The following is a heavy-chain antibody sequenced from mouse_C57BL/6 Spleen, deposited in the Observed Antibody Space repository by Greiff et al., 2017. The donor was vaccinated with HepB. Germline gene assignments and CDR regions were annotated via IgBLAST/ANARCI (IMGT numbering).Heavy chain of an antibody. CDR1: GYSFTSYY. CDR2: IYPGSGNT. D-gene: IGHD2-1*01. Sequence: QVQLQQSGPELVKPGASVKISCKASGYSFTSYYIHWVKQRPGQGLEWIGWIYPGSGNTKYNEKFKGKATLTADTSSSTAYMQLSSLTSEDSAVYYCAREGIYCGPDDWGQGTTLTVSS. J-gene: IGHJ2*01. V-gene: IGHV1-66*01. CDR3: AREGIYCGPDD.